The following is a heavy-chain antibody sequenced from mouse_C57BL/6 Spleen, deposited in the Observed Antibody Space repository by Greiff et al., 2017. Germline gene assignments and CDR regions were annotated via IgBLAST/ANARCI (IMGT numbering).Heavy chain of an antibody. CDR1: GYTFTSYW. D-gene: IGHD3-2*02. CDR3: ARGDSSGYDY. Sequence: QVQLQQPGAELVMPGASVKLSCKASGYTFTSYWLHWVKQRPGQGLEWIGEIDPSDSYTNYNQKFKGKSTLTVDKSSSTAYMPLSSLTSEDSAVYYCARGDSSGYDYGGQGTTLTVSA. V-gene: IGHV1-69*01. CDR2: IDPSDSYT. J-gene: IGHJ2*01.